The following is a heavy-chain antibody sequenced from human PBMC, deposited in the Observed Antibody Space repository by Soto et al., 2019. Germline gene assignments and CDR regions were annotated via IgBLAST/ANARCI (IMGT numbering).Heavy chain of an antibody. CDR2: INAGNGNT. CDR3: ARSPSRVTIFGVVRIYYYYYMVV. V-gene: IGHV1-3*01. CDR1: GYTFTSYA. Sequence: ASVKVSCKASGYTFTSYAMHWVRQAPGQRLEWMGWINAGNGNTKYSQKFQGRVTITGDTSASTAYMELSSLRSEDTAVYYCARSPSRVTIFGVVRIYYYYYMVVWGKGTTVTVSS. D-gene: IGHD3-3*01. J-gene: IGHJ6*03.